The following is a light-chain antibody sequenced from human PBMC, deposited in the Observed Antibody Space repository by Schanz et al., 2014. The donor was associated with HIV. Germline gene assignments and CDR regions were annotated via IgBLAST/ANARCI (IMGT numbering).Light chain of an antibody. Sequence: ETVMTQSPATLSVSPGESATLSCRASQSVSSNLAWYQQKPGQAPRLLIYSASTRATGIPSRFSGSGSGTDFTLTISSLQPEDFATYYCQQADNFPLTFGGGTKVEIK. CDR3: QQADNFPLT. CDR1: QSVSSN. CDR2: SAS. V-gene: IGKV3-15*01. J-gene: IGKJ4*01.